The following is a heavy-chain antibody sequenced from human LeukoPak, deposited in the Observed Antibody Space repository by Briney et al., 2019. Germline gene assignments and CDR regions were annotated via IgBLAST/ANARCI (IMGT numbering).Heavy chain of an antibody. CDR3: TTVTYYNSRAPGDY. CDR1: GFTFSSYE. CDR2: IGTSGADI. D-gene: IGHD2/OR15-2a*01. Sequence: AGGSLRLSCAASGFTFSSYEMNWVRQAPGKGLEWVSYIGTSGADIYYADSVKGRFTIFRDNAKNTLYLQMNSLRVEDTAVYYCTTVTYYNSRAPGDYWGQGTLVTVSS. V-gene: IGHV3-48*03. J-gene: IGHJ4*02.